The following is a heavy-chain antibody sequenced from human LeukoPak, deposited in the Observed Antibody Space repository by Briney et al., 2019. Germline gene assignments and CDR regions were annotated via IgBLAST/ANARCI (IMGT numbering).Heavy chain of an antibody. J-gene: IGHJ5*02. V-gene: IGHV1-46*01. D-gene: IGHD6-13*01. CDR1: GYAFTSYY. Sequence: GASVRVSCKASGYAFTSYYMHWVRQAPGQGLEWMGIINPSGGSTTYAQTFQGRVTMTRDTSTSTVYMDLSSLRSEDTAVYYCARGSHSGSWSNWFDPWGQGTLVTVSS. CDR2: INPSGGST. CDR3: ARGSHSGSWSNWFDP.